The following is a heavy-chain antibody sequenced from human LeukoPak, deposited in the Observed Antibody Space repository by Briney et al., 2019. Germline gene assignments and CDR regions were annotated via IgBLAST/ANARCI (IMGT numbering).Heavy chain of an antibody. CDR3: AKDLRSSSWYCYFDY. CDR1: GFTFSSYA. D-gene: IGHD6-13*01. CDR2: ISGSGGST. Sequence: GGSLRLSCAASGFTFSSYAMSWVRQAPGKGLEWVSAISGSGGSTYCADSVKGRFTISRDNFKNTLYLQMNILRAEDTAVYYCAKDLRSSSWYCYFDYWGQGTLVTVSS. V-gene: IGHV3-23*01. J-gene: IGHJ4*02.